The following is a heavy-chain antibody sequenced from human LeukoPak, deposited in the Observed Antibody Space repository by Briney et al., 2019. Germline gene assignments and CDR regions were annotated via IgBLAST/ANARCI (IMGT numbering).Heavy chain of an antibody. Sequence: PSETLSLTCAVYGGSFSGYYWSWLRQPPGKGLEWIGEINHSGSTNYNPSLKSRVTISVDTSKNQFSLKLSSVTAADTAVYYCARVGYCSSTSCYGGRDYWGQGTLVTVSS. CDR2: INHSGST. J-gene: IGHJ4*02. V-gene: IGHV4-34*01. CDR3: ARVGYCSSTSCYGGRDY. D-gene: IGHD2-2*01. CDR1: GGSFSGYY.